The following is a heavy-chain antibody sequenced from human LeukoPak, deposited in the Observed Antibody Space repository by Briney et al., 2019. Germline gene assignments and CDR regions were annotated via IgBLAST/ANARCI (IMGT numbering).Heavy chain of an antibody. V-gene: IGHV1-18*01. J-gene: IGHJ6*02. CDR2: ISPYNGNT. Sequence: ASVKVSCKASGYTFTIYGISWVRQAPGQGLEWMGWISPYNGNTNYAQRLQGRVTMTTDTSTSTAYMELRSLRSDDTAVYYCARGEDIAAPMDVWGQGTTVTVSS. CDR1: GYTFTIYG. D-gene: IGHD6-6*01. CDR3: ARGEDIAAPMDV.